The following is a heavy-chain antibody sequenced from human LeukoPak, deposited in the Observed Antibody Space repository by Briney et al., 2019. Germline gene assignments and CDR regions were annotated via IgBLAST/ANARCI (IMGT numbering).Heavy chain of an antibody. CDR3: ARTDSSGYYLDY. D-gene: IGHD3-22*01. CDR2: IIPIFGTA. V-gene: IGHV1-69*01. CDR1: GGTFSSYA. Sequence: SVKVSCKASGGTFSSYAISWVRQAPGQGLEWMGGIIPIFGTANYAQKFQGRVTITADESTSTAYMELSSLRSEDTAVYYCARTDSSGYYLDYWGQGTLVTVSS. J-gene: IGHJ4*02.